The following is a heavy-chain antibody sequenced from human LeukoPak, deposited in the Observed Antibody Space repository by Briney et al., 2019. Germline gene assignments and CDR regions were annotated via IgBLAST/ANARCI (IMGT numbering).Heavy chain of an antibody. Sequence: GGSLRLSCAISGFTFSACELTWVRQAPGKGLEWVSYISRSGSTRYYADSVKGRFTISRDNAKNSLYLQMNSLRAEDTAVYYCAKDPMVRGLTYDDWGQGTLVTVSS. D-gene: IGHD3-10*01. CDR2: ISRSGSTR. CDR3: AKDPMVRGLTYDD. V-gene: IGHV3-48*03. CDR1: GFTFSACE. J-gene: IGHJ4*02.